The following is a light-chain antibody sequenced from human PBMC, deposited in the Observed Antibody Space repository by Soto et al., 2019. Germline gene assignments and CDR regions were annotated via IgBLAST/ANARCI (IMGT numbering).Light chain of an antibody. J-gene: IGKJ1*01. CDR1: QSVSSN. CDR2: GAS. V-gene: IGKV3-15*01. Sequence: DIVMTQSPATLSVSPGERATLSCRASQSVSSNLAWYQQKPGQAPRLLIYGASTRATGIPARFSGSGSGTEFTLTINSLQSEDFAVYYCQHYNNWPRTFGQGTKVEIK. CDR3: QHYNNWPRT.